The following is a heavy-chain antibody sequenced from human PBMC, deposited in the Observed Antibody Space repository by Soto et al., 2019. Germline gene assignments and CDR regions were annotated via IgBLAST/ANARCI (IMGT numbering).Heavy chain of an antibody. J-gene: IGHJ4*02. D-gene: IGHD3-3*01. CDR3: ASLEWESTGYADY. V-gene: IGHV3-7*03. CDR2: IKRVGSEK. CDR1: GFTFGSNW. Sequence: EVQLVESGGGLVQPGGSLRLSCAASGFTFGSNWMSWVRQAPGKGLEWVANIKRVGSEKYYVDSVKGRFTISRDNAKNTLYLQMTSLRADDTAVYYCASLEWESTGYADYWGQGTLVTVSS.